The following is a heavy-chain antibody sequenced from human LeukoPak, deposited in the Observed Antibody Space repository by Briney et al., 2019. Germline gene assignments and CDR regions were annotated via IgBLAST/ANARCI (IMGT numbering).Heavy chain of an antibody. CDR3: ARGPTVAATVDY. CDR1: GGTFSSYT. Sequence: SVKVSCKASGGTFSSYTISWVRQAPGQGLEWMGRIIPILGIANYAQKFQGRVTITADKSTSTAYMELSSLRSEDTAVYYCARGPTVAATVDYWGQGTLVTVSS. D-gene: IGHD2-15*01. J-gene: IGHJ4*02. CDR2: IIPILGIA. V-gene: IGHV1-69*02.